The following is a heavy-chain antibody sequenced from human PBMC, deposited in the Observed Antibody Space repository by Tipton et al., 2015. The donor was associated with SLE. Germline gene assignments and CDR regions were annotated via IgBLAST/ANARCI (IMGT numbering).Heavy chain of an antibody. CDR3: TTDGVVQEYYFDY. Sequence: SLRLSCAASGFTFSNAWMSWVRQAPGKGLEWVGRIKSKTDGGTTDYAAPVKGRFTISRDDSKNTLYLQMNSLKTEDTAVYYCTTDGVVQEYYFDYWGQGTLVTVSS. V-gene: IGHV3-15*01. D-gene: IGHD2-15*01. CDR2: IKSKTDGGTT. CDR1: GFTFSNAW. J-gene: IGHJ4*02.